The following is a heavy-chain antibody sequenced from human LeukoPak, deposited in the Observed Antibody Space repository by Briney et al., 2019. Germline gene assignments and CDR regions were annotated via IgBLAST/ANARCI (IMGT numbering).Heavy chain of an antibody. CDR3: AKDSQNAYYDILNGSGAYFDY. CDR2: ISYDGSNK. V-gene: IGHV3-30*18. D-gene: IGHD3-9*01. J-gene: IGHJ4*02. CDR1: GFTFSSYG. Sequence: GRSLRLSCTASGFTFSSYGIHWVRQAPGKGPEWVAVISYDGSNKYYADSVKGRFTISRDNSKNTLYLQMNSLRDEDTAVYYCAKDSQNAYYDILNGSGAYFDYWGQGNLVTVSS.